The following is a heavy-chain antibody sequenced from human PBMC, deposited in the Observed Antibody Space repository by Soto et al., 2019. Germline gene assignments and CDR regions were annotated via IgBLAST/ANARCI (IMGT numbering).Heavy chain of an antibody. J-gene: IGHJ3*02. V-gene: IGHV1-69*02. CDR2: IIPILGIA. CDR1: GGTFSSYT. Sequence: ASVKVSCKASGGTFSSYTISWVRQAPGQGLEWMGRIIPILGIANYAQKFQGRVTITADKSTSTAYMELSSLRSEDTAVYYCASRPPYCGGDCYKGDAFDIWGQGTMVTVSS. CDR3: ASRPPYCGGDCYKGDAFDI. D-gene: IGHD2-21*02.